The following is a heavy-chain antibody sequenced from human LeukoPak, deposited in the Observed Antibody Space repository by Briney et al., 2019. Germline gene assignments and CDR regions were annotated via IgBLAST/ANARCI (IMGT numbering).Heavy chain of an antibody. J-gene: IGHJ4*02. CDR1: GEFFSGFY. Sequence: PSETLSLTCDVHGEFFSGFYWSWIRQSPGKWLEWIGDINHSGTTKYNPSLKSRVTLLIDTSKNHFSLKVNSVTAADTAVYYCARLPLGAFGEVLNFDLWGQGTVVTVSS. D-gene: IGHD3-10*01. CDR3: ARLPLGAFGEVLNFDL. CDR2: INHSGTT. V-gene: IGHV4-34*01.